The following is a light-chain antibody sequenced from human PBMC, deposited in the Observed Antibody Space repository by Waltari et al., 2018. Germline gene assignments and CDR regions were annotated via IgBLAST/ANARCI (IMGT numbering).Light chain of an antibody. CDR1: PSVSRA. CDR2: GAS. Sequence: DIVLTQSPGTLSLSPGGRATLTCRASPSVSRALAWYQQNPGQAPRLLIYGASNRATGIPDRFSGSGSGTDFSLIISRLEPEDFAVYYCQHYVSVPVTFGQGTKVEIK. V-gene: IGKV3-20*01. J-gene: IGKJ1*01. CDR3: QHYVSVPVT.